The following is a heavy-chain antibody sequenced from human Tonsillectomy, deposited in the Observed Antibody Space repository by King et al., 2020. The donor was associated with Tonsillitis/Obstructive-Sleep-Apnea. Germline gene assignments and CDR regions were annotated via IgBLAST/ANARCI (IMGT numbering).Heavy chain of an antibody. D-gene: IGHD1-26*01. CDR1: GFTFSSYW. J-gene: IGHJ4*02. CDR2: INSDGSST. Sequence: VQLVESGGGLVQPGGSLRLSCAASGFTFSSYWMHWVRQAPGKGLVWVSRINSDGSSTSYADSVKGRFTISRDNAKNTLYLQMNSLRAEDTAVYYCARLPDSGSYLYYFDYWGQGTLVTVSS. V-gene: IGHV3-74*01. CDR3: ARLPDSGSYLYYFDY.